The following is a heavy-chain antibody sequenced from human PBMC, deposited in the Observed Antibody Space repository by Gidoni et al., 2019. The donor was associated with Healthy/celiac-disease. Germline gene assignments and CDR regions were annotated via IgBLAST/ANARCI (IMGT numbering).Heavy chain of an antibody. V-gene: IGHV4-61*02. CDR3: ARGAYCSSTSCLLGYFDY. CDR2: IYTIGST. D-gene: IGHD2-2*01. CDR1: GGSISSGSYY. Sequence: QVQLQESGPGLAKPSQTLILTCPGSGGSISSGSYYWSWIRQPAGKGLDWIGRIYTIGSTNYNPSLQSRFTISVDTSKNQFSLKLSSVTAADTAVYYCARGAYCSSTSCLLGYFDYWGQGTLVTVSS. J-gene: IGHJ4*02.